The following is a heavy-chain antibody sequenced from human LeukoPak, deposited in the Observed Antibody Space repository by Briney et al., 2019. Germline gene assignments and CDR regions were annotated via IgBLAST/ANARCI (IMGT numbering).Heavy chain of an antibody. D-gene: IGHD3-22*01. CDR3: ERAGGDSSGSLDM. Sequence: SVKVSCKASGGTFSGYAISWVRQAPGQGLEWMGMIIPIFGTANYAQKFQGRVTITTDESTSTAYMELSSLGSEDTAAYYCERAGGDSSGSLDMWRQRTMVTVSS. J-gene: IGHJ3*02. CDR2: IIPIFGTA. V-gene: IGHV1-69*05. CDR1: GGTFSGYA.